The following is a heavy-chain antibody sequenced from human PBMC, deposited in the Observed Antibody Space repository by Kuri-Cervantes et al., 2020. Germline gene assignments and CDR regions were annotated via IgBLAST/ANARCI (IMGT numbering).Heavy chain of an antibody. D-gene: IGHD6-19*01. CDR1: GFTFSSYS. CDR3: AHSSGWYNGPLDY. CDR2: ISSSSSYI. V-gene: IGHV3-21*01. Sequence: GGSLRLSCAASGFTFSSYSMNWVRQAPGKVLEWVSSISSSSSYIYYADSVTGRFTISRDNSKNTLYLQMNSLRAEDTAVYYCAHSSGWYNGPLDYWGQGTLVTVSS. J-gene: IGHJ4*02.